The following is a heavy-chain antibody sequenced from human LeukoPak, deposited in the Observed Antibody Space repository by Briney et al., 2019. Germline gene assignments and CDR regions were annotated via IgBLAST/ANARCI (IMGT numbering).Heavy chain of an antibody. CDR2: INSDGSCT. CDR1: GFTFSSYW. D-gene: IGHD2-21*02. J-gene: IGHJ4*02. V-gene: IGHV3-74*01. CDR3: ARHLDPDCLDY. Sequence: GGSLRLSCAASGFTFSSYWMHWVRQAPGKGLVWVSRINSDGSCTSYADSVKGRFTISRDNAKNTLYLQMNSLRAEDTAAYYCARHLDPDCLDYWGQGTLVTASS.